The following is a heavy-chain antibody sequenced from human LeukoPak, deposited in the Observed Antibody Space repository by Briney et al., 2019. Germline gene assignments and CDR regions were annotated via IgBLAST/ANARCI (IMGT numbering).Heavy chain of an antibody. CDR2: IYYSGST. D-gene: IGHD3-10*01. J-gene: IGHJ4*02. V-gene: IGHV4-39*07. CDR1: GGSISSFIYY. CDR3: ARGPEYYGSGSYLASFDY. Sequence: PSETLSLTCTVSGGSISSFIYYWGWIRQPPGKGLEWIGSIYYSGSTYYNPSLKSRVTISVDTSKSQFSLRLSSVTAADTAVYYCARGPEYYGSGSYLASFDYWGQGTLVTVSS.